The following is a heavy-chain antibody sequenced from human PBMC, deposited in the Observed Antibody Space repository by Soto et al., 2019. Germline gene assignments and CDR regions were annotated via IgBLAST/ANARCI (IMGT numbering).Heavy chain of an antibody. CDR2: ISYDGSNK. D-gene: IGHD5-18*01. J-gene: IGHJ6*02. V-gene: IGHV3-30*18. Sequence: QVQLVESGGGVVQPGRSVRLSCAASGFTFSSYGMHWVRQAPGKGLEWVAVISYDGSNKYYADSVKGRFTISRDNSKNTLYLQMNSLRAEDTAVYYCAKSYTGLWSNSYYYYGMDVWGQGTTVTVSS. CDR3: AKSYTGLWSNSYYYYGMDV. CDR1: GFTFSSYG.